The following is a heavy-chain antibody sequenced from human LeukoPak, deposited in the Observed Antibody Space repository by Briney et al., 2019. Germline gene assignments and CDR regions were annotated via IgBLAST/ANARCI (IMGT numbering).Heavy chain of an antibody. CDR2: IIPISGTA. CDR3: ARGVGVPAAMDRRGNYYYYYMDV. Sequence: GASVKVSCKASGGTFSSYAISWVRQAPGQGLEWMGGIIPISGTANYAQKFQGRVTITTDESTSTAYMELSGLRSEDTAVYYCARGVGVPAAMDRRGNYYYYYMDVWGKGTTVTVSS. J-gene: IGHJ6*03. V-gene: IGHV1-69*05. D-gene: IGHD2-2*01. CDR1: GGTFSSYA.